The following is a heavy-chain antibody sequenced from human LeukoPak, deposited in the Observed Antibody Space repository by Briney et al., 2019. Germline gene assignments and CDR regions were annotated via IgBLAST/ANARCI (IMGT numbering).Heavy chain of an antibody. V-gene: IGHV3-74*01. CDR3: TRDPRHLDS. J-gene: IGHJ4*02. CDR2: INSDGSST. Sequence: PGGSLRLSCAASGFTFSSYSMNWVRQAPGKGLAWVSRINSDGSSTSYADSVKGRFTISRDNAKNSLYLQMSSLRVEDTAVYYCTRDPRHLDSWGQGTLVTVSS. D-gene: IGHD6-6*01. CDR1: GFTFSSYS.